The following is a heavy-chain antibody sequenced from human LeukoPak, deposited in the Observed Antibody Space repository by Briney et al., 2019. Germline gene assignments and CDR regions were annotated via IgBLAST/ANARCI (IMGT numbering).Heavy chain of an antibody. CDR3: ARGRVGGVVPAARPFEY. D-gene: IGHD2-2*01. CDR2: INLSGST. CDR1: GGSFSGYY. Sequence: SETLSVTCAVYGGSFSGYYWSWIRQPPGKGLERIGVINLSGSTNYNPSLKSRVTMSVDTSKNQFSLKLSSVTAADTAVYYCARGRVGGVVPAARPFEYWGQGTLVTVSS. V-gene: IGHV4-34*01. J-gene: IGHJ4*02.